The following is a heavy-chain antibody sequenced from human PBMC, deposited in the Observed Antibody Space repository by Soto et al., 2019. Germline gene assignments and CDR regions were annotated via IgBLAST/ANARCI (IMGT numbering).Heavy chain of an antibody. J-gene: IGHJ3*02. D-gene: IGHD3-10*01. V-gene: IGHV3-30*18. CDR1: GFTFSSYG. CDR3: AKDSAVGNDLDI. CDR2: ISYDGSNK. Sequence: QVQLVESGGGVVQPGRSLRLSCAASGFTFSSYGMHWVRQAPGKGLEWVAVISYDGSNKYYADSVKGRFTISRDNSKNRVYVQMNSLRAEDTAVYYCAKDSAVGNDLDIWGQGTMVTVSS.